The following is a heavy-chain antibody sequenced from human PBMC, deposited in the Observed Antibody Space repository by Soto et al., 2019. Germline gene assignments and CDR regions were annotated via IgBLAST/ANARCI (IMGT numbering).Heavy chain of an antibody. CDR3: AKVYYSGTLPGAFDI. J-gene: IGHJ3*02. CDR2: ISAGGSSA. D-gene: IGHD1-26*01. Sequence: GSLRLSCAVSGFTFSNYAINWVRQAPGKGMEWVSGISAGGSSAFYADSVKGRFTISRDNAMNTLYLHMNSLRAEDTAVYYCAKVYYSGTLPGAFDIWGQGTMVTVSS. CDR1: GFTFSNYA. V-gene: IGHV3-23*01.